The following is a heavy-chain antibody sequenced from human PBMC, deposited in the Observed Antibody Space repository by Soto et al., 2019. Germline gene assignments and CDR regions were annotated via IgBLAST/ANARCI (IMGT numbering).Heavy chain of an antibody. CDR1: GFTFSSYT. Sequence: QVQLVESGGGVVQPGRSLRLSCAASGFTFSSYTMHWVRQAPGKGLEWVAVISYDGSNKYYADSVKGRFTISRDNFKNTLYLQVNSLRAEDTAVYYCAREYIGVLYYYGMDVWCQGTTVTVSS. D-gene: IGHD2-8*01. CDR3: AREYIGVLYYYGMDV. CDR2: ISYDGSNK. J-gene: IGHJ6*02. V-gene: IGHV3-30-3*01.